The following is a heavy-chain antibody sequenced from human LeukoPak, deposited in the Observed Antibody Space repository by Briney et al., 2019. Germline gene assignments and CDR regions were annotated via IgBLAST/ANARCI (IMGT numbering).Heavy chain of an antibody. D-gene: IGHD3-3*01. J-gene: IGHJ4*02. V-gene: IGHV4-59*12. CDR3: AREGGFYRPLDY. CDR2: VHLDGRT. Sequence: SETLSLTCTVSGVSISSYYWNWIRQPPGKGLEWIGEVHLDGRTNYNPSLESRLTMSVDVSENQVSLKLTSVTAADTAVYYCAREGGFYRPLDYSGQGTLVTVSS. CDR1: GVSISSYY.